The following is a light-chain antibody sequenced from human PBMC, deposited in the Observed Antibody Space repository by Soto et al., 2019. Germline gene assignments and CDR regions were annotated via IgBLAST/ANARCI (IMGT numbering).Light chain of an antibody. CDR2: LAS. CDR3: MQALQTPT. CDR1: QSLLYRDGRIF. Sequence: DIVMTQSPLSLAVTPGEPASISCRSSQSLLYRDGRIFLDWYLQRPGYSPQVLIYLASIRASGVPERFSGSGSGTDFTLKISRVEAEDVGIYYCMQALQTPTFGGGTRLEIK. V-gene: IGKV2-28*01. J-gene: IGKJ4*01.